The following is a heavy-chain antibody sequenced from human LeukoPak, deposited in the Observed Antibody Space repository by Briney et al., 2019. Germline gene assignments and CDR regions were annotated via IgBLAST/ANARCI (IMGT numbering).Heavy chain of an antibody. CDR3: ARAPLRYYYYYYGMDV. Sequence: SETLSLTCAVSGGSISSGGYYWSWIRQPPGKGLEWIGEINHSGSTNYNPSLKSRVTISVDTSKNQFSLKLSSVTAADTAVYYCARAPLRYYYYYYGMDVWGQGTTVTVSS. V-gene: IGHV4-34*01. J-gene: IGHJ6*02. CDR2: INHSGST. D-gene: IGHD5-24*01. CDR1: GGSISSGGYY.